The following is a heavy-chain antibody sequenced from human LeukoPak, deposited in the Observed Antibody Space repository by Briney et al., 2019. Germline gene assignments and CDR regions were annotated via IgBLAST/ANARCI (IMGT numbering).Heavy chain of an antibody. CDR1: GFLFSSYS. D-gene: IGHD6-6*01. CDR3: ARRPIGARRLYYYYMDV. J-gene: IGHJ6*03. Sequence: GGSLRLSCAASGFLFSSYSMNWVRQAPGKGLEWVSYISSGSSTIYYADSVKGRFTISRDNAKNSLYLEMNSLRAEDTAVYYCARRPIGARRLYYYYMDVCGKGTTVTVSS. V-gene: IGHV3-48*01. CDR2: ISSGSSTI.